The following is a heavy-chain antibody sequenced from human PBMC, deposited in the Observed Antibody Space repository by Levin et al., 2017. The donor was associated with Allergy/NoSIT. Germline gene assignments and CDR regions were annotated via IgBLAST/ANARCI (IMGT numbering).Heavy chain of an antibody. D-gene: IGHD3-10*01. Sequence: SQTLSLTCTVSGGSISSGDYYWSWIRQPPGKGLEWIGHISNIGSTNYYPSLKSRVIISADASKNQFSLNLSSVTAADTAVFYCARRSGLRGLMYAFDYWGQGIQVTVSS. V-gene: IGHV4-30-4*01. CDR2: ISNIGST. J-gene: IGHJ4*02. CDR3: ARRSGLRGLMYAFDY. CDR1: GGSISSGDYY.